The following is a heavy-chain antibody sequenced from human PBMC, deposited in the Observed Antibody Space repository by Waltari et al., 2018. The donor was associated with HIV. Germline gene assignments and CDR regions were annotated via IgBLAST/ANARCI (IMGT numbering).Heavy chain of an antibody. D-gene: IGHD1-26*01. J-gene: IGHJ3*02. Sequence: QVQLQQWGAGLLKPSETLSLTCAVYGGSFNDYYWSWIRQPPGKGLEWIGEIDHSGITRYNPSFKSRVTISVDTSNDQFSLKLSSVTAADTALYFCAIGPRSGSSPADIWGQGTMVIVSS. CDR1: GGSFNDYY. CDR2: IDHSGIT. V-gene: IGHV4-34*01. CDR3: AIGPRSGSSPADI.